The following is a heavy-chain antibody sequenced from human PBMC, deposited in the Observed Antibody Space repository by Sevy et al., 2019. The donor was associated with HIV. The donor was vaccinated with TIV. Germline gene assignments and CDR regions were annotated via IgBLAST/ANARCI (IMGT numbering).Heavy chain of an antibody. J-gene: IGHJ4*02. CDR3: ARHPGGPTRLRFNKYFDY. CDR1: GGSISSSSYY. CDR2: IYYSGST. V-gene: IGHV4-39*01. D-gene: IGHD3-3*01. Sequence: SETLSLTCTVSGGSISSSSYYWGWIRQPPGKGLEWIGSIYYSGSTYYNPSLKCRVTISVDTSKNQFSLKLSSVTAADTAVYYCARHPGGPTRLRFNKYFDYWGQGTLVTVSS.